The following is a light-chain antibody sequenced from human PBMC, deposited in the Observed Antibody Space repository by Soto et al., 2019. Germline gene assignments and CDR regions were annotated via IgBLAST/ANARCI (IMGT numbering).Light chain of an antibody. CDR2: EVA. CDR3: SSYATSGTHVI. CDR1: NSDVGAYPY. Sequence: QSALAQPASVSGSPGQSITISCTGTNSDVGAYPYVSWYQQHPGNAPKLLIYEVADRPSGVSDRFSGSKSGNTASLTISALQAEDEAVYYCSSYATSGTHVIFGGGTKVTVL. J-gene: IGLJ2*01. V-gene: IGLV2-14*03.